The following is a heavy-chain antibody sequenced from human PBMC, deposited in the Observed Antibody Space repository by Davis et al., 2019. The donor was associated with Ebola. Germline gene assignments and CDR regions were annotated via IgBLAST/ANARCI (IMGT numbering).Heavy chain of an antibody. D-gene: IGHD3-10*01. V-gene: IGHV3-48*02. Sequence: PGGSLRLSCAASGFTFSSYSMNWVRQAPGKGLEWVSYISSSSSTIYYADSVKGRFTISRDNAKNSLYLQMNSLRDEDTAVYYCAGDGITMVQGVPYYYYYGMDVWGQGTTVTVSS. J-gene: IGHJ6*02. CDR2: ISSSSSTI. CDR1: GFTFSSYS. CDR3: AGDGITMVQGVPYYYYYGMDV.